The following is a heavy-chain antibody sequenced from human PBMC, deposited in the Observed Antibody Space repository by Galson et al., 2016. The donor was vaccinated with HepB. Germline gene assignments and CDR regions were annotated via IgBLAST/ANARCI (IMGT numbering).Heavy chain of an antibody. D-gene: IGHD1/OR15-1a*01. V-gene: IGHV1-69*06. CDR2: ITPIFGTP. Sequence: SVKVSCKASGGTFSSSWVRQAPGQGLEWMGGITPIFGTPIYAPKFQGRVTIISDRSTGTASMELRILNVDDTAVYYCAREAGLEGTAPLYYFDYWGQGTLVTVSS. CDR1: GGTFSS. J-gene: IGHJ4*02. CDR3: AREAGLEGTAPLYYFDY.